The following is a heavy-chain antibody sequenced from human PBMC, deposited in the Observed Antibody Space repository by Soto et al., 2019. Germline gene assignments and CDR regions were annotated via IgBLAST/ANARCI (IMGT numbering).Heavy chain of an antibody. J-gene: IGHJ6*02. CDR3: AKAYYYDSSGYYMRESHYYGRDV. CDR2: ISAYNGNT. V-gene: IGHV1-18*01. Sequence: QVQLVQSGAEVKKPGASVKVSCKASGSTFTSYGISWVRQAPGQGLEWMGWISAYNGNTNYAQKLQGRVTMTTDTSTSTAYMELRSRRSDDTAVYYCAKAYYYDSSGYYMRESHYYGRDVWGQGTTVTVSS. D-gene: IGHD3-22*01. CDR1: GSTFTSYG.